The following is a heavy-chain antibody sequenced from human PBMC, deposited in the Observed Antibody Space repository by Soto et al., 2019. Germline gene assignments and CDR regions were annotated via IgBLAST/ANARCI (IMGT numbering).Heavy chain of an antibody. J-gene: IGHJ6*03. Sequence: EVQLLESGGGLVQPGGSLRLSCAASGFTFSSYAMSWVRQAPGKGLEWVSAISGSGGSTYYADSVKGRFTISRDNSKNTLELQMNSLRAEDTAVYYCARGYCSSTSCDPNTKRYYYYYMDVWGKGTTVTVSS. CDR3: ARGYCSSTSCDPNTKRYYYYYMDV. V-gene: IGHV3-23*01. CDR1: GFTFSSYA. CDR2: ISGSGGST. D-gene: IGHD2-2*01.